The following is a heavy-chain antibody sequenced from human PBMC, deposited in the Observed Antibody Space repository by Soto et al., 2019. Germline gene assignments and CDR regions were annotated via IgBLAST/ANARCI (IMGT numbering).Heavy chain of an antibody. CDR3: ARDSYCSSTSCYADAFDI. D-gene: IGHD2-2*01. J-gene: IGHJ3*02. CDR2: ISSSSSYI. Sequence: EVQLVGSGGGLVKPGGSLRLSCAASGFTFSSYSMNWVRQAPGKGLEWVSSISSSSSYIYYAYSLKGRFTISRDNAKNSLYLQMNSLRAEDTAVYYCARDSYCSSTSCYADAFDIWGQGTMVTVSS. V-gene: IGHV3-21*01. CDR1: GFTFSSYS.